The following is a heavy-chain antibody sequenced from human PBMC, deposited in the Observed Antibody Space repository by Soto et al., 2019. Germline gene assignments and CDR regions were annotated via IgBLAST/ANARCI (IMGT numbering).Heavy chain of an antibody. D-gene: IGHD6-13*01. CDR2: ISNSGGGT. Sequence: PGGSLRLSCAASGFTFSSYAMSWVRQAPGKGLEWVSSISNSGGGTYYADSVKGRFTISRDNSKNTLYPQMNSLKAEDTAVYSRAKTSSLFDNWGQGTLVTVSS. CDR3: AKTSSLFDN. V-gene: IGHV3-23*01. J-gene: IGHJ4*02. CDR1: GFTFSSYA.